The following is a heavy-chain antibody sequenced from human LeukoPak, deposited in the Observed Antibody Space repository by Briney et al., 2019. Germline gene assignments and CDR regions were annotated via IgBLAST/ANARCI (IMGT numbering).Heavy chain of an antibody. CDR2: INHSGST. J-gene: IGHJ4*02. D-gene: IGHD5-18*01. CDR1: GGSFSGYY. Sequence: PSETLSLTCAVYGGSFSGYYWSWIRQPPGKGLEWIGEINHSGSTNYNPSLKSRVTISVDASKNQFSLKLSSVTAADTAVYSGARERGYSYWSYFDYWGQGTLVTVSS. CDR3: ARERGYSYWSYFDY. V-gene: IGHV4-34*01.